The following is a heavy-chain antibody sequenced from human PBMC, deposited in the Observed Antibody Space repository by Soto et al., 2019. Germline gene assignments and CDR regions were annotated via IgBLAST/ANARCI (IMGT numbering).Heavy chain of an antibody. CDR2: ISYDGSNK. J-gene: IGHJ4*02. Sequence: QVQVVESGGGVVQPGRSLRLSCAASGFTFSSYAMHWVRQAPGKGLEWMAVISYDGSNKYYADSVKGRFTISRDKSKNTLYLQMNSLRVEDTAVYYCAREIERLLGYWGQGTLVTVSS. D-gene: IGHD3-3*01. CDR1: GFTFSSYA. CDR3: AREIERLLGY. V-gene: IGHV3-30-3*01.